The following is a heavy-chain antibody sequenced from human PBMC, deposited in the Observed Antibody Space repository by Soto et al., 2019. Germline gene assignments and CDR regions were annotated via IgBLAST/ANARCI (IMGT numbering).Heavy chain of an antibody. D-gene: IGHD2-2*01. CDR3: AKDRSYPGAFDI. CDR2: ISGSGGST. V-gene: IGHV3-23*01. CDR1: GFTFSSYA. Sequence: GGSLRLSCAASGFTFSSYAMSWVRQAPGKGLEWVSAISGSGGSTYYADSVKGRFTIPRDNSKNTLYLQMNSLRAEDTAVYYCAKDRSYPGAFDIWGQGTMVTVSS. J-gene: IGHJ3*02.